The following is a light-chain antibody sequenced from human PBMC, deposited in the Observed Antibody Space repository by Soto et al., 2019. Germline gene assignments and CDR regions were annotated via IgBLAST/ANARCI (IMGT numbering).Light chain of an antibody. V-gene: IGLV2-14*01. CDR3: SSYTSSSTLVV. J-gene: IGLJ2*01. CDR2: DVS. CDR1: SSGVGGYKF. Sequence: QSALTQPASVSGSPGQSINISCTGNSSGVGGYKFVSWHQQHPGKAPKLMIYDVSNRPSGVSNRFSGSKSGNTASLTISGLQAEEEADYYCSSYTSSSTLVVFGGGTQLTVL.